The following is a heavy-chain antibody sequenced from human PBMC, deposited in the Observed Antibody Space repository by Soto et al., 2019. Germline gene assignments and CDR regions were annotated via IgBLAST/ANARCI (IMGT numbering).Heavy chain of an antibody. D-gene: IGHD3-22*01. CDR1: GFTVSSHY. J-gene: IGHJ5*02. CDR3: VRSIQGDNSGRNNWFDP. V-gene: IGHV3-53*01. CDR2: IYSAGTT. Sequence: EVQLVESGGGLIQPGGSLRLSCAASGFTVSSHYMSWVRQAPGKGLEWVSLIYSAGTTDYAESVRGRFTISRDNSRNTLYLQMNSLRAEDTAVYYCVRSIQGDNSGRNNWFDPWGQGTLVTVSS.